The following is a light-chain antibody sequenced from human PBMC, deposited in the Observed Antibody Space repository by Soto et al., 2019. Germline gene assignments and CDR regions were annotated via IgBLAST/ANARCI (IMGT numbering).Light chain of an antibody. J-gene: IGLJ1*01. V-gene: IGLV2-8*01. CDR2: EAS. CDR3: SSYAGSNYV. Sequence: QSALTQPPSASGSPGQSVTISCTGTRSDVGGYKYVSWYQQHPGKAPKLMIYEASKRPSGVPDRFSGSKSGNTASLTVSGLQAEDEADYYCSSYAGSNYVFGTGTKVTVL. CDR1: RSDVGGYKY.